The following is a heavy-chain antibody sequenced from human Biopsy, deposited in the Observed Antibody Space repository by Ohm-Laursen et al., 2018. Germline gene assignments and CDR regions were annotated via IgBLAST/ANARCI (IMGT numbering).Heavy chain of an antibody. CDR1: GYIFTGYY. V-gene: IGHV1-2*02. CDR2: INPKSGGT. Sequence: ASVSASRHASGYIFTGYYLHWVRQAPGQGLEWMGWINPKSGGTHYLEKFRGRVTMTRDTSISTAYMEVSSLRSDDTAVYYCAIDGNDFLTDYLKIDQWGQGTLVTVSS. D-gene: IGHD3-9*01. J-gene: IGHJ4*02. CDR3: AIDGNDFLTDYLKIDQ.